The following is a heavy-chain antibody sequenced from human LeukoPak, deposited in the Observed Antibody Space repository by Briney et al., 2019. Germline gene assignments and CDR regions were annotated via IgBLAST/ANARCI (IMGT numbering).Heavy chain of an antibody. CDR2: ISDSGDFT. CDR1: GITFSSYA. Sequence: GGSLRVSCAASGITFSSYAMSWVRQVPGKGLEWVSGISDSGDFTYYADSVKGRYTISRDNSKNTLYLQMNSLRAEDTAVYYCAKEHSNNWYDAFDIWGQGTMVTVS. J-gene: IGHJ3*02. D-gene: IGHD6-13*01. V-gene: IGHV3-23*01. CDR3: AKEHSNNWYDAFDI.